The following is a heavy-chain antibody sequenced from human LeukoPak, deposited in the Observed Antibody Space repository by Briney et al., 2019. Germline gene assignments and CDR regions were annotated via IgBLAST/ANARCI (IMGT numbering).Heavy chain of an antibody. Sequence: GGSLRLSCAASGFTFSNCNMNWVRHAPGKGLEWVSSISPSSSSIYYADSVKGRFTISRDNAKNSLYLQMNSLRAEDTAVYYCARARITMVRGVGGAFDIWGQGTMVTVSS. J-gene: IGHJ3*02. V-gene: IGHV3-21*01. D-gene: IGHD3-10*01. CDR3: ARARITMVRGVGGAFDI. CDR2: ISPSSSSI. CDR1: GFTFSNCN.